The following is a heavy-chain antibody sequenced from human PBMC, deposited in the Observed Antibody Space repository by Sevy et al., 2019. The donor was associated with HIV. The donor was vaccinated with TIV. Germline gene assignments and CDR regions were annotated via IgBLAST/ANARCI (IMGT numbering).Heavy chain of an antibody. D-gene: IGHD1-26*01. V-gene: IGHV4-39*01. Sequence: SETLSLTCTVSGGSISSSSYYWGWIRQPPGKGLEWIGSIYYSGSTYYNPPLKSRVTISVDTSKNQFSLKLSSVTAADTAVYYCARHAAILAAFDIWGQGTMVTVSS. CDR3: ARHAAILAAFDI. CDR1: GGSISSSSYY. J-gene: IGHJ3*02. CDR2: IYYSGST.